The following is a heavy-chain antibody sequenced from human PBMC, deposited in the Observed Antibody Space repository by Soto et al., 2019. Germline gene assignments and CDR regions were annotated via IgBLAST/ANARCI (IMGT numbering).Heavy chain of an antibody. Sequence: GGSLSLSCAASGFTFSNHAMTWVRQAPGKGLEWVSGISGSGGSTFYAGSVKGRYAISRDNSKNTLFLQMSSLRAEDTAVYYCALRYCSRTTCPPLNSYFYMDVWGKGTTVTVSS. CDR1: GFTFSNHA. CDR3: ALRYCSRTTCPPLNSYFYMDV. CDR2: ISGSGGST. J-gene: IGHJ6*03. D-gene: IGHD2-2*01. V-gene: IGHV3-23*01.